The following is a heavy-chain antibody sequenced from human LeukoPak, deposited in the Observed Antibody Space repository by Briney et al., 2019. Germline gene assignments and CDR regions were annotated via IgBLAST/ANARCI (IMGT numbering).Heavy chain of an antibody. V-gene: IGHV4-59*12. D-gene: IGHD3-10*01. CDR3: ARGYYYGSSYLDY. J-gene: IGHJ4*02. CDR2: IYYSGTT. CDR1: GGSISNYY. Sequence: SETLSLTCTVSGGSISNYYWSWVRQPPGKGLEWIGHIYYSGTTNYSPSLKSRVTISVDRSKNQFSLKLSSVTAADTAVYYCARGYYYGSSYLDYWGQGTLVTVSS.